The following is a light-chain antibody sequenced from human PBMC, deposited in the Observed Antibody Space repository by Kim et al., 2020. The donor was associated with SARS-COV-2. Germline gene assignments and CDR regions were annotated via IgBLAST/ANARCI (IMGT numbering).Light chain of an antibody. Sequence: GERATLSSRANQSVTSNYLAWYQQKPGQAPRLLIYGASSRATGIPDRFSGSGSGTDFTLTITRLEPEDFAVYYCQQYSSSPATFGQGTKVDIK. CDR3: QQYSSSPAT. J-gene: IGKJ1*01. CDR2: GAS. CDR1: QSVTSNY. V-gene: IGKV3-20*01.